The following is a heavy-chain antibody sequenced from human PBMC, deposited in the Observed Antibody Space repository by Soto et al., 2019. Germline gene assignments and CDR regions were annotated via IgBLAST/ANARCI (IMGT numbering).Heavy chain of an antibody. J-gene: IGHJ6*03. CDR1: GGSISSYY. CDR3: ATDLEYCRGGSCGPPRKYYMDV. V-gene: IGHV4-59*12. Sequence: SETLSLTCTVSGGSISSYYWSWIRQPPGKGLEWIGYIYYSGSTNYNPSLKSRVTISVDTSKNQFSLKLSSVTAADPAGYYCATDLEYCRGGSCGPPRKYYMDVWGKGTTVTVSS. D-gene: IGHD2-15*01. CDR2: IYYSGST.